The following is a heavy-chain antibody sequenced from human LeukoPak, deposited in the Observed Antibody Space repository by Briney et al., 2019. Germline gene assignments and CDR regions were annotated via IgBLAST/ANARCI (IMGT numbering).Heavy chain of an antibody. D-gene: IGHD6-19*01. CDR3: ARDRGLLYGSSGCLDS. CDR1: ERTLSSYA. Sequence: SLKPSSKASERTLSSYAISWVRQAPGQGLEWMGGIIPIFGTANYAQKFQGRVTITADESTSTAYMELSSLRSEDTAVYYCARDRGLLYGSSGCLDSWGQGTLVTVSS. J-gene: IGHJ4*02. V-gene: IGHV1-69*13. CDR2: IIPIFGTA.